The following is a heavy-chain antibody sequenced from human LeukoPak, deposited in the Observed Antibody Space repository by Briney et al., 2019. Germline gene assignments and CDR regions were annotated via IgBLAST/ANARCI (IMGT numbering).Heavy chain of an antibody. CDR1: GFIFSSYA. V-gene: IGHV3-23*01. CDR3: AKKAGGPSDY. D-gene: IGHD2-15*01. Sequence: GGSLRLSCAASGFIFSSYAMSWVRQAPGKGLEWVSTIGIGGGNTYHAGSVKGRFTISRDNSKNTLYLQMNRLRAEDTALYYCAKKAGGPSDYWGQGTLVTVSS. CDR2: IGIGGGNT. J-gene: IGHJ4*02.